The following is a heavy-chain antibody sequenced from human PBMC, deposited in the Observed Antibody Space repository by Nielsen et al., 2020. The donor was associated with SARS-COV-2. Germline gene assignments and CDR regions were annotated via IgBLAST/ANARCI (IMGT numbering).Heavy chain of an antibody. Sequence: GGSLRLSCAASGFSFSNYWMHWVRLVPGKGLVWVSRINSDATSTAYADSVKGRFTISRDNAKNTLYLQMNSLRPEDTAVYYCARDFGIRDYWGQGTLVTVS. CDR3: ARDFGIRDY. J-gene: IGHJ4*02. V-gene: IGHV3-74*01. CDR2: INSDATST. D-gene: IGHD3-16*01. CDR1: GFSFSNYW.